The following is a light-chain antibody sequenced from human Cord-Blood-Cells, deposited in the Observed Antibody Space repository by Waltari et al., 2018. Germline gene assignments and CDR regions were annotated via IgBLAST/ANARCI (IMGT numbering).Light chain of an antibody. CDR1: QSVSSY. J-gene: IGKJ2*01. Sequence: EIVLTQSPATLSLSPGERATLSCRASQSVSSYLAWYQQKPGQAPRLLIYDASNRATGIPARFSGSGSGTDFTLTISSLEPEDFAVYYCQQRSNWPTFGQGTKLRSN. CDR2: DAS. V-gene: IGKV3-11*01. CDR3: QQRSNWPT.